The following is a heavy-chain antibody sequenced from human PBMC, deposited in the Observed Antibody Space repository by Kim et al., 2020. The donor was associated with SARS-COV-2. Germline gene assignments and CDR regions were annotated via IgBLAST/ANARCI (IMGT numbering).Heavy chain of an antibody. J-gene: IGHJ4*02. D-gene: IGHD4-4*01. CDR2: IIGSGTTI. Sequence: GGSLRLSCAASGFTFSSYEMNWVRQAPGKGLEWVSYIIGSGTTIYYADSVRGRFTISRDNDKNSLYLQMNSLRAEDTAVYYCARGADYNPFDYWGQGTLVTVSS. CDR3: ARGADYNPFDY. CDR1: GFTFSSYE. V-gene: IGHV3-48*03.